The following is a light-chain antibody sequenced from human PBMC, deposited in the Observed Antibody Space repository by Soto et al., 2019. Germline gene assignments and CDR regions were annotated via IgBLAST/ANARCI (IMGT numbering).Light chain of an antibody. Sequence: QSALTQPASVSGSPGQSFTISGTGTRTNVGTYQAISWYQQHPGKAPKLILYEVSQRPSGVSDRFSGSKSGNTASLTISGLQAEDEADYHCCSYASSSTYVFGTGTQLTVL. J-gene: IGLJ7*01. CDR3: CSYASSSTYV. V-gene: IGLV2-23*02. CDR1: RTNVGTYQA. CDR2: EVS.